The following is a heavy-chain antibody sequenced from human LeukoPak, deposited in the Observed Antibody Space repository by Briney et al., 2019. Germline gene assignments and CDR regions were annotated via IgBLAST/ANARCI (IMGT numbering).Heavy chain of an antibody. CDR3: ARFYCSISDCYGQTNWFDP. D-gene: IGHD2-2*01. V-gene: IGHV1-2*02. CDR2: INPKSGGS. CDR1: GYTFTGHY. Sequence: APVKVSCKAAGYTFTGHYLHWVRQAPGQGLEWMGWINPKSGGSNYAPKFEGRVTMTGDTSITTAYMELHRLTSDDAAVYYCARFYCSISDCYGQTNWFDPWGQGTLVTVSS. J-gene: IGHJ5*02.